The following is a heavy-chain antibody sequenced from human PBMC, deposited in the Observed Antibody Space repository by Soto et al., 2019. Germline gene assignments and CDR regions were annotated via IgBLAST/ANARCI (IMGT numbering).Heavy chain of an antibody. CDR3: ARVSRGYYYGMDV. CDR2: IYYSGST. Sequence: SETLSLTCTVSGGYISSYYWSWIRQPPGKGLEWIGYIYYSGSTNYNHSLKSRVTISVDTSKNQFSLKLSSVTAADTALYSCARVSRGYYYGMDVWGQGTTVPVSS. D-gene: IGHD3-10*01. V-gene: IGHV4-59*01. J-gene: IGHJ6*02. CDR1: GGYISSYY.